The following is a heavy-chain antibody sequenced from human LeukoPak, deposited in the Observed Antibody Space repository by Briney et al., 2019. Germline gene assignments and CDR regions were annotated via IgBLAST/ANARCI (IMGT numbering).Heavy chain of an antibody. D-gene: IGHD4-17*01. J-gene: IGHJ4*02. Sequence: ASVTVSCTASGYTFTGYYMHWVRQAPGQGLEWMGRINPNSGGTNYAQKFQGRVTMTRDTSISTAYMELSRLRSDDTAVYYCARDDGDYDFDYWGQGTLVTVSS. CDR1: GYTFTGYY. V-gene: IGHV1-2*06. CDR2: INPNSGGT. CDR3: ARDDGDYDFDY.